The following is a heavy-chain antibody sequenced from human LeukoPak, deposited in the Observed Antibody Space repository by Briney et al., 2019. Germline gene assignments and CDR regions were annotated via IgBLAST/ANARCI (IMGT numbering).Heavy chain of an antibody. V-gene: IGHV1-24*01. J-gene: IGHJ3*02. CDR1: GYTLTELS. CDR2: FDPEDGET. CDR3: ARDISLRITIFWLKQNDAFDI. Sequence: GASVKVSCKVSGYTLTELSMHWVRQAPGKGLEWMGGFDPEDGETIYAQKFQGRVTMTEDTSTSTAYMELRSLRSDDTAVYYCARDISLRITIFWLKQNDAFDIWGQGTMVTVSS. D-gene: IGHD3-9*01.